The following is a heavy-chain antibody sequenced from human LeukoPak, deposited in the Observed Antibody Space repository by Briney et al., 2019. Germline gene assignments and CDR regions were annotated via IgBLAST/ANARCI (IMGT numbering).Heavy chain of an antibody. J-gene: IGHJ4*02. D-gene: IGHD6-13*01. V-gene: IGHV3-30*02. Sequence: GGSLRLSCAASGFTFSSYGMHWVRQAPGKGLEWVAFIRYDASNKYYADSVKGRFTISRDNSKNTLYLQMNSLRVEDTAVYYCAKVPEGIAENWGQGTLVTVSS. CDR1: GFTFSSYG. CDR3: AKVPEGIAEN. CDR2: IRYDASNK.